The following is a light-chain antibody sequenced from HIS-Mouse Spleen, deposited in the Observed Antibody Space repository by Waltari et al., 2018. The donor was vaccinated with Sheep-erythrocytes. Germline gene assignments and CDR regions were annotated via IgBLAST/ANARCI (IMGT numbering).Light chain of an antibody. CDR1: SSDVGSYNL. CDR2: EGS. CDR3: CSYAGSSTPWV. Sequence: QSALTQPASVSGSPGQSITISCTGTSSDVGSYNLVPWYQQHPGKAPKLMIYEGSKRPSGVSTRFSGSKSGNTASLTISGLQAEDEADYYCCSYAGSSTPWVFGGGTKLTVL. J-gene: IGLJ3*02. V-gene: IGLV2-23*01.